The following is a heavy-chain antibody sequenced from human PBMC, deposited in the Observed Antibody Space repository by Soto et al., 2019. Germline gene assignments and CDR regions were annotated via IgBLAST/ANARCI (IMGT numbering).Heavy chain of an antibody. CDR3: ARGPRTVDYFDY. CDR2: ISSSSSYT. CDR1: GFTFSDYY. J-gene: IGHJ4*02. V-gene: IGHV3-11*05. D-gene: IGHD4-17*01. Sequence: GALRLSCAASGFTFSDYYMSWVRPAPGKGLEWVSYISSSSSYTNYADSVKGRFTISRDSAKNSLYLQMNSLRAEDTAVYYCARGPRTVDYFDYWGQGTLVTVSS.